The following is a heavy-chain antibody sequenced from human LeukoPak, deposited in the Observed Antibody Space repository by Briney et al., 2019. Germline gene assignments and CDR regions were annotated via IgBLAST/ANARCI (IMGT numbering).Heavy chain of an antibody. CDR1: GYTFTSYY. V-gene: IGHV1-46*01. CDR2: INPSGGTT. CDR3: ARDMGGNYFRYFDL. J-gene: IGHJ2*01. D-gene: IGHD1-26*01. Sequence: ASVKVSCKASGYTFTSYYMHRVRQAPGQGLEWMGIINPSGGTTGYAQKFQGRVTMTRDTSTSTVYMELSSLRSEDTAVYYCARDMGGNYFRYFDLWGRGTLVTVSS.